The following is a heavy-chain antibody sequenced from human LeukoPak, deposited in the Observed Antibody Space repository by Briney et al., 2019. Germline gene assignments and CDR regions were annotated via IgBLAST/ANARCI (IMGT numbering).Heavy chain of an antibody. D-gene: IGHD2-2*02. CDR2: IKQDGSEK. CDR3: ARDIVVVPAAIRDYYYYYGMDV. V-gene: IGHV3-7*01. J-gene: IGHJ6*02. CDR1: GFTFSSYW. Sequence: PGGSLRLSCAASGFTFSSYWMSWVRQAPGKGLEWVANIKQDGSEKYYVDSVKGRFTISRDNAKHSLYLQMNSLRAEDTAVYYCARDIVVVPAAIRDYYYYYGMDVWGQGTTVTVSS.